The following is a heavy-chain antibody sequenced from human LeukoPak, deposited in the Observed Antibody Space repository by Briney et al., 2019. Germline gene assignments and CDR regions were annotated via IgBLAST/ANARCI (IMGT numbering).Heavy chain of an antibody. CDR3: ARDALPYNYGCGSSAFDI. V-gene: IGHV4-59*01. Sequence: SETLSLTCTLYGDSISGYYWLWLRQPPGKGLEWIGYIYYSGSTNYNPSLKSRVTISVDTSKNQFSLKLSSVTAADTTVSLCARDALPYNYGCGSSAFDIWGQGTMVTVSS. CDR1: GDSISGYY. J-gene: IGHJ3*02. D-gene: IGHD5-24*01. CDR2: IYYSGST.